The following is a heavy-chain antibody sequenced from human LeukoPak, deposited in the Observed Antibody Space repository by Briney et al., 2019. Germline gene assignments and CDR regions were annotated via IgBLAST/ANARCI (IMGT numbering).Heavy chain of an antibody. CDR2: ISSSSSYI. V-gene: IGHV3-21*01. CDR1: GFTFSSYS. D-gene: IGHD3-22*01. CDR3: ARETEQGYYDSSGYSDY. Sequence: GGSLRLSCAASGFTFSSYSMNWVRQAPGKGLEWVSSISSSSSYIYYADSVKGRFTISRDNAKNSLYLQMNSLRAEDTAVYYCARETEQGYYDSSGYSDYWGQGTLVTVSS. J-gene: IGHJ4*02.